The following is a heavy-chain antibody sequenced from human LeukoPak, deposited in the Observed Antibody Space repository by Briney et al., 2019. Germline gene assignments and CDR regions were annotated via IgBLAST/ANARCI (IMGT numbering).Heavy chain of an antibody. CDR3: ARWGYGDYLNWFDP. V-gene: IGHV3-48*03. Sequence: PGGSLRLSCAASGFTFSSYEMNWVRQAPGKGLEWVSYISSSGSTIYYADSVKGRFTISRDNAKNSLYLQMNSLRAEDTAVYYCARWGYGDYLNWFDPWGQGTLVTVSS. J-gene: IGHJ5*02. D-gene: IGHD4-17*01. CDR2: ISSSGSTI. CDR1: GFTFSSYE.